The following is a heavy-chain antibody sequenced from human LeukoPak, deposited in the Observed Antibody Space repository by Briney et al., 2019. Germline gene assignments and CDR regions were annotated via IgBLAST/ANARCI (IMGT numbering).Heavy chain of an antibody. J-gene: IGHJ4*02. D-gene: IGHD3-10*01. V-gene: IGHV4-38-2*02. Sequence: SETLSLTCTVSGFSINYGYYWAWLRQPPGKGLEWLGTIYHSGTSYYNPSLKSRVTISVDTSRNQFSLRLSSLTAADTAVYYCARRGFGELFSSLDFWGQGILVTVSS. CDR2: IYHSGTS. CDR1: GFSINYGYY. CDR3: ARRGFGELFSSLDF.